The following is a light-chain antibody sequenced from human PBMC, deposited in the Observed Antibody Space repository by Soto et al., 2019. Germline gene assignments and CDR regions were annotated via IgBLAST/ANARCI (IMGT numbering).Light chain of an antibody. CDR3: QQRNSWPPIT. CDR2: DAS. V-gene: IGKV3-11*01. CDR1: QSVRTY. J-gene: IGKJ5*01. Sequence: EIVLAQSPGTLSLSPWERAALSCMASQSVRTYLAWYQVKPGQAPRLLIYDASSRASGVPARFSGSGSGTDFTLTISSLEPEDFALYYCQQRNSWPPITFGQGTRLEI.